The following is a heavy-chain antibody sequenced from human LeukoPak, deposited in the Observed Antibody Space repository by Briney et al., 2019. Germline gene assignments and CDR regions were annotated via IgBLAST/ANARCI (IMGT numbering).Heavy chain of an antibody. CDR1: GYTFTSYG. CDR2: VSAYNGNT. J-gene: IGHJ5*02. CDR3: ARGPFVVVMTVRDWWFDP. Sequence: ASVKVSCKASGYTFTSYGISWVRQAPGQGLEWMGWVSAYNGNTNYAQKLQGRVTMTTDTSTSTAYMELSSLRSEDTAVYYCARGPFVVVMTVRDWWFDPWGQGTLVTVSS. D-gene: IGHD3-22*01. V-gene: IGHV1-18*01.